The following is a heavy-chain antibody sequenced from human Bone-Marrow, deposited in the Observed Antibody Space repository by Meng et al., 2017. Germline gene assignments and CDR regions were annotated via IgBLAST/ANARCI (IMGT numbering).Heavy chain of an antibody. D-gene: IGHD4-17*01. J-gene: IGHJ4*02. CDR1: GGSISSSSSFY. V-gene: IGHV4-39*01. CDR2: IYHSGST. Sequence: QLQLQEACPGMGKPSETLSLTCNPSGGSISSSSSFYWGWIRQPPGKGLEWIGYIYHSGSTDYNPSLMSRLTMSVDTSKNQFSLRLNSVTAADTAVYYCARHYGDYHYFDYWGQGTLVTVSS. CDR3: ARHYGDYHYFDY.